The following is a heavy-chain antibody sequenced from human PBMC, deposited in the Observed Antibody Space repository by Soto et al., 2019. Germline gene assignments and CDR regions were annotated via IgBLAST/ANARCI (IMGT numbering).Heavy chain of an antibody. CDR2: INAGNGNT. Sequence: QVQLVQSGAEVKKPGASVKVSCKASGYTFTSYAMHWVRQAPGQRLEWMGWINAGNGNTKYSQKFQGRVTITRDTSASTAYMELSSLGSEDTAVYYCARRSGSIYYYYYGMDVWGQGTTVTVSS. J-gene: IGHJ6*02. D-gene: IGHD6-19*01. V-gene: IGHV1-3*01. CDR1: GYTFTSYA. CDR3: ARRSGSIYYYYYGMDV.